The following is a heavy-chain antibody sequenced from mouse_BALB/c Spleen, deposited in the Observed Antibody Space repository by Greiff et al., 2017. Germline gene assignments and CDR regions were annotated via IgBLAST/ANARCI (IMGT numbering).Heavy chain of an antibody. J-gene: IGHJ3*01. Sequence: VKLQESGAELMKPGASVKISCKATGYTFSSYWIEWVKQRPGHGLEWIGEILPGSGSTNYNEKFKGKATFTADTSSNTAYMQLSSLTSEDSAVYYCARMAILFAYWGQGTLVTISA. CDR1: GYTFSSYW. V-gene: IGHV1-9*01. CDR2: ILPGSGST. CDR3: ARMAILFAY.